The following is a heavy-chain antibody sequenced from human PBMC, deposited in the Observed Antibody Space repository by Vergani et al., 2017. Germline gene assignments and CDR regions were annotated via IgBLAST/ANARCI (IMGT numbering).Heavy chain of an antibody. CDR2: IWYDGSNK. V-gene: IGHV3-33*06. CDR3: AKDRWGSSWYESGGVDY. J-gene: IGHJ4*02. CDR1: GFTFSSYG. Sequence: QVQLVESGGGLVQPGRSLRLSCAASGFTFSSYGMHWVRQAPGKGLEWVAVIWYDGSNKYYADSVKGRFTISRDNSKNTLYLQMNSLRAEDTAVYYCAKDRWGSSWYESGGVDYWGQGTLVTVSS. D-gene: IGHD6-13*01.